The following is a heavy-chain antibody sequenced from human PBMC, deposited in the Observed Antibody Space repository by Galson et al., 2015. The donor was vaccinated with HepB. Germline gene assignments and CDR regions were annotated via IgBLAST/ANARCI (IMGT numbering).Heavy chain of an antibody. CDR1: GYTFTSYG. CDR2: ISAYNGNT. D-gene: IGHD1-1*01. J-gene: IGHJ6*02. Sequence: SVKVSCKASGYTFTSYGISWVRQAPGQGLEWMGWISAYNGNTNYAQKLQGRVTMTTDTSTSTAYMELRSLRSDDTAVYYCARGPPYNWNDAKDYYYYYGMDVWGQGTTVTVSS. CDR3: ARGPPYNWNDAKDYYYYYGMDV. V-gene: IGHV1-18*04.